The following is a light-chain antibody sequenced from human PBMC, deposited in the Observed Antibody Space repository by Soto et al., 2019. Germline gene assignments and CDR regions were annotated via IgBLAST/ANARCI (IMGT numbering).Light chain of an antibody. Sequence: EIVLTQSPGTLSLSPVERATLSCRASQSVSSSYLAWYQQKPGQAPRLLIYGASSRATGIPDRFSGSGSGTDFTLTISSLEPEDSAVYYCQQRSNWPPLTFGQGTRLEIK. CDR3: QQRSNWPPLT. J-gene: IGKJ5*01. CDR2: GAS. CDR1: QSVSSSY. V-gene: IGKV3D-20*02.